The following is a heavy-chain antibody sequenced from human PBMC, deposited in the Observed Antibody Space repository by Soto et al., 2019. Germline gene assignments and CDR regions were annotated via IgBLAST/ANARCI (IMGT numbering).Heavy chain of an antibody. CDR1: GFTFSSYA. V-gene: IGHV3-23*01. D-gene: IGHD6-13*01. CDR2: ISGSGGST. J-gene: IGHJ5*02. CDR3: AKVYLEALAAAAGNWFDP. Sequence: GGSLRLSCAASGFTFSSYAMSWVRQAPGKGLEWVSAISGSGGSTYYADSVKGRFTISRDNSKNTLYLQMNSLRAEDTAVYYCAKVYLEALAAAAGNWFDPWGQGTLVTVSS.